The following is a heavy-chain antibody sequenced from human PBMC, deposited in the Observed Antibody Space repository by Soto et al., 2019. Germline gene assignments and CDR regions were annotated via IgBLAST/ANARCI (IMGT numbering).Heavy chain of an antibody. J-gene: IGHJ6*02. V-gene: IGHV1-2*04. Sequence: GSVKVSFEASGYSFTDYHIHWVRQAPGQGLEWLGRINPKSGGTSTAQKFQGWVTMTRDRSISTVYMELTRLRSDDTAVYFCARGHSTDCSNGVCSFFYNHEMDVWGQGTTVTVSS. CDR3: ARGHSTDCSNGVCSFFYNHEMDV. CDR1: GYSFTDYH. CDR2: INPKSGGT. D-gene: IGHD2-8*01.